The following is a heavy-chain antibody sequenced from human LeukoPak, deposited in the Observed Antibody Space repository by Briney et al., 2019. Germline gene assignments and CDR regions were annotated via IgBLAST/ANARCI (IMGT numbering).Heavy chain of an antibody. V-gene: IGHV1-18*01. CDR1: GYTFTSYG. J-gene: IGHJ4*02. D-gene: IGHD1-26*01. Sequence: ASVKVSCKASGYTFTSYGISWVRQAPGQGLEWMGWISAYNGNTNYAQKLQGRVTMTTDTSTSTAYMELRSLRSEDTAVYYCARGDLSTVGATTNFDYWGQGTLDTVSS. CDR3: ARGDLSTVGATTNFDY. CDR2: ISAYNGNT.